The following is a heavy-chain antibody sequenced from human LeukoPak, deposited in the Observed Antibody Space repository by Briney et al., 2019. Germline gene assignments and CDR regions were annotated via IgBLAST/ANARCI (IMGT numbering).Heavy chain of an antibody. Sequence: GRSLRLSCAASGFTFSSYAMSWVRQAPGKGLEWVSAISGSGGSTYYADSVKGRFTISRDNSKNTLYLQMNSLRAEDTAVYYCAKGPSGGSTIFYYYYGMDVWGQGTTVTVSS. CDR3: AKGPSGGSTIFYYYYGMDV. CDR1: GFTFSSYA. D-gene: IGHD2-2*01. CDR2: ISGSGGST. J-gene: IGHJ6*02. V-gene: IGHV3-23*01.